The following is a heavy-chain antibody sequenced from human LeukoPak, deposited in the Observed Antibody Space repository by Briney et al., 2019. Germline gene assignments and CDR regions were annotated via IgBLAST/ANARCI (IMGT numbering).Heavy chain of an antibody. CDR3: AKARASRIAAAIDY. CDR1: GFTFDDCA. V-gene: IGHV3-9*03. D-gene: IGHD6-13*01. Sequence: GGSLRLSCAASGFTFDDCAMHWVRQAPGKGLEWVAGISWNSGSIGYADSVKGRFTISRDNAKNSLYLQMNSLRAEDMALYYCAKARASRIAAAIDYWGQGTLVTASS. CDR2: ISWNSGSI. J-gene: IGHJ4*02.